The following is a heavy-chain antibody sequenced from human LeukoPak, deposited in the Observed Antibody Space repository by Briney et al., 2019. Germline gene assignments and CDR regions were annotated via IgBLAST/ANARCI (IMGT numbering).Heavy chain of an antibody. Sequence: SETLSLTCTVSNYSISSGYYWGWIRQSPGKGLEWIGSIYHGGSTYYNPSLRSRVIVSVDTSKNHFSLKMRSVIAADTAVYYCARGPRGYYYYYMDVWGKGTTVTVSS. CDR3: ARGPRGYYYYYMDV. J-gene: IGHJ6*03. D-gene: IGHD1-26*01. CDR1: NYSISSGYY. CDR2: IYHGGST. V-gene: IGHV4-38-2*02.